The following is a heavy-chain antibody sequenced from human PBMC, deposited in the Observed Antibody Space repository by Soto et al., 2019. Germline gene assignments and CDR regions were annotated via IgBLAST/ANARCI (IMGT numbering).Heavy chain of an antibody. CDR1: GGTFSSYA. D-gene: IGHD3-3*02. CDR3: ARDLSEDNWFDP. CDR2: IIPIFGTA. J-gene: IGHJ5*02. Sequence: SVKVSCKASGGTFSSYAISWVRQAPGQGLEWMGGIIPIFGTANYAQKFQGRVTITADESTSTAYMELSSLRSEDTAVYYCARDLSEDNWFDPWGQGTLVTVSS. V-gene: IGHV1-69*13.